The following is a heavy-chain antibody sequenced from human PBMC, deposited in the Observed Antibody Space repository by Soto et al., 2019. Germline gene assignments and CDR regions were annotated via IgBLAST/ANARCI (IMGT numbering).Heavy chain of an antibody. Sequence: GESLKISCKGSGYSFTSYWIGWVRQMPGKGLEWTGIIYPGDSDTRYSPSFQGQVTISADKSISTAYLQWSSLKASDTAMYYCAREPQWLVFYFDYCGQGPLVTVYS. CDR3: AREPQWLVFYFDY. D-gene: IGHD6-19*01. CDR2: IYPGDSDT. CDR1: GYSFTSYW. V-gene: IGHV5-51*01. J-gene: IGHJ4*02.